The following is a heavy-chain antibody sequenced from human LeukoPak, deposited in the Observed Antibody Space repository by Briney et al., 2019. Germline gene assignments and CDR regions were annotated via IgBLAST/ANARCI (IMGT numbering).Heavy chain of an antibody. CDR3: ARDWADYYGSGSYPTPSDY. CDR1: GYTFTIYG. Sequence: GASVTVSFKASGYTFTIYGISWVRQAPGQGLEWMGWISAYNGNTNYAQKLQGRVTMTTDTSTSTAYMELRSLRPDDTAVYYCARDWADYYGSGSYPTPSDYWGQGTLVTVSS. CDR2: ISAYNGNT. J-gene: IGHJ4*02. D-gene: IGHD3-10*01. V-gene: IGHV1-18*04.